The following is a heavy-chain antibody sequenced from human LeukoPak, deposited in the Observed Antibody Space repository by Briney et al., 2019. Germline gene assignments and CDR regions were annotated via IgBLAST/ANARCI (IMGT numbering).Heavy chain of an antibody. CDR2: FDPEDGET. CDR3: ATGLSWFEYFGY. J-gene: IGHJ4*02. CDR1: GYTLTELS. Sequence: ASVKVSCKVSGYTLTELSMHWVRQAPGKGLEWMGGFDPEDGETIYAQKFQGRVTMTEDTSTDTAYMELSSLRSEDTAVYYCATGLSWFEYFGYWGQGTLVTVSS. V-gene: IGHV1-24*01. D-gene: IGHD3-10*01.